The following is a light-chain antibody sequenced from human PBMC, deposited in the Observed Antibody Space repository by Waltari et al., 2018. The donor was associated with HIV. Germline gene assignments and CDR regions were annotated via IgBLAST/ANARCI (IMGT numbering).Light chain of an antibody. CDR3: QALGSSTSGV. CDR1: ELGDKY. V-gene: IGLV3-1*01. CDR2: QDN. Sequence: SYEVTQPPSVAVSPGQTASITCSGYELGDKYTCWYQHKPGQSPLLVIYQDNKRPSGTPERFSASNSGHTATLTISGTLPMDEADYYCQALGSSTSGVFGTGTKLTVL. J-gene: IGLJ3*02.